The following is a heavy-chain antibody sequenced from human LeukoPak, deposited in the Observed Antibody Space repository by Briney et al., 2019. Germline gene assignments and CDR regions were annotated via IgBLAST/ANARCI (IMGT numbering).Heavy chain of an antibody. V-gene: IGHV3-21*01. CDR1: GFTFSSYS. Sequence: GGSLRLSCAASGFTFSSYSMNWVRQAPGKGLEWVSSINSNSRYIYYADSVKGRFTISKDNAKKSLYLQMTSLRVEDTAVYYCARASAACYSYRCFFDFWGQGTMVTVSS. J-gene: IGHJ3*01. D-gene: IGHD2-21*02. CDR3: ARASAACYSYRCFFDF. CDR2: INSNSRYI.